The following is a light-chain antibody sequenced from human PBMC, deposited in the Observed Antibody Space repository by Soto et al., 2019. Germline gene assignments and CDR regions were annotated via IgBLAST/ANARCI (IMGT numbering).Light chain of an antibody. J-gene: IGKJ4*01. CDR2: DAS. CDR1: QSVSSSW. V-gene: IGKV3-20*01. Sequence: SPGTLSLTTGERATLACRSSQSVSSSWLAWYKPKPVHAPRLLIYDASSRATGIPDRLSGGVSGTDFPLTICRLEPEDFALDYSQQFGSFPLTFGG. CDR3: QQFGSFPLT.